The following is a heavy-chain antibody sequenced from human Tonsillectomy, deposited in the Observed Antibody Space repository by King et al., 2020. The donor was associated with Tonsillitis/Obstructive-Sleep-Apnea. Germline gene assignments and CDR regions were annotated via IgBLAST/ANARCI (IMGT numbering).Heavy chain of an antibody. CDR3: AKGHNYYDSSGYYYVFQYFDY. V-gene: IGHV3-23*01. Sequence: VQLLESGGGLVQPGGSLRLSCAASGFTFSSYAMSWVRQAPGKGLEWVSAISGSGGSTYYADSVKGRFTISRENSKNTLYLQMNSLRAEDTAVYYCAKGHNYYDSSGYYYVFQYFDYWGQGTLVTVSS. CDR2: ISGSGGST. D-gene: IGHD3-22*01. CDR1: GFTFSSYA. J-gene: IGHJ4*02.